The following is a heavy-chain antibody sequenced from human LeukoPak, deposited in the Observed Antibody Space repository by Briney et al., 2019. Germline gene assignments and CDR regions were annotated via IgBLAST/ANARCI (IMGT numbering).Heavy chain of an antibody. V-gene: IGHV5-51*01. J-gene: IGHJ6*02. D-gene: IGHD2-2*01. CDR1: GYSFTSYW. CDR2: IYPGDSET. CDR3: ARHSYCSSITCYYYYAMDV. Sequence: GDSLKISCEGSGYSFTSYWIGWVRQMPGKGLEWMGIIYPGDSETRYSPSFQGQVTISVDKSISTAYLQWSSLKASDTAMYYCARHSYCSSITCYYYYAMDVWGQGTTVTVSS.